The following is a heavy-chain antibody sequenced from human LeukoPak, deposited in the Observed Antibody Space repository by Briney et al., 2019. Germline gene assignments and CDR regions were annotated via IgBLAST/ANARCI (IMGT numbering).Heavy chain of an antibody. CDR3: ARETSQKGAHYMDV. Sequence: SETLSLTCTVSGGSISNKYWSWIRQPPGKGLEWIGYIYYSGYTNYNPSLKSRVTISVDTSKNQFSLKLSSVTAADTAVYYCARETSQKGAHYMDVWGKGTTVTISS. J-gene: IGHJ6*03. CDR2: IYYSGYT. D-gene: IGHD3-16*01. V-gene: IGHV4-59*01. CDR1: GGSISNKY.